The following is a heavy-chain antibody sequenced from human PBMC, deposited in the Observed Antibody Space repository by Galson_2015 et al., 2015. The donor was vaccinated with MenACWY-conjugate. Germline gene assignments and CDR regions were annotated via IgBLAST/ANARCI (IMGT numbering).Heavy chain of an antibody. CDR3: ARGGMAPSVWYFDL. D-gene: IGHD5-24*01. J-gene: IGHJ2*01. V-gene: IGHV1-69*13. Sequence: SVKVSCKASGGTFSSYAISWVRQAPGQGLEWMGGIIPIFGTANYAQKFQGRVTITADESTSTAYMELSSLRSEDTAVYYCARGGMAPSVWYFDLWGRGTLVTVSS. CDR1: GGTFSSYA. CDR2: IIPIFGTA.